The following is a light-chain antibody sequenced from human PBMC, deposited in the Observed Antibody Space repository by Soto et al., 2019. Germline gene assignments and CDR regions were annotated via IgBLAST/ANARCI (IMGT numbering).Light chain of an antibody. CDR3: QQYNSYRWT. V-gene: IGKV1-5*03. CDR1: QSISSW. CDR2: KAS. J-gene: IGKJ1*01. Sequence: DIQMTQSPSTLSASVGDRVTITCRASQSISSWLAWYQQKPGKAPKLLIYKASTLESGVPSRFRGSESGTEFTITISKLQPDDFATYYSQQYNSYRWTFDKGTKVDIK.